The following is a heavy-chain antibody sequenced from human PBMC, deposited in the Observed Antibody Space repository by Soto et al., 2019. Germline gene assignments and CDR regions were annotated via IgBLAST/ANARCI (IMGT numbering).Heavy chain of an antibody. Sequence: ASVKVSCKASGGTFSSYGFTWVRQAPGQGLEWLGWISTYNGNTKYAQKVQGRLTMTTDTSTSTANMELTSLRSDDTALYYCARTTVTASYYYMDVWGKGSTVTVSS. CDR2: ISTYNGNT. V-gene: IGHV1-18*01. J-gene: IGHJ6*03. CDR3: ARTTVTASYYYMDV. CDR1: GGTFSSYG. D-gene: IGHD4-17*01.